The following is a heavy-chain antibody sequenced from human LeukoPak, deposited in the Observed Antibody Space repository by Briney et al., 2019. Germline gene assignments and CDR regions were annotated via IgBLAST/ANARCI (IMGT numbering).Heavy chain of an antibody. CDR1: SGSISSTYFY. CDR3: AGTYGSGTYRYYFDY. CDR2: IYYSGST. Sequence: SETLSLTCTVSSGSISSTYFYWGWIRQPPGKGLEWIGSIYYSGSTYYNPSLKSRVTISVDTSKNQFSLKLSSVTAADTAIYYCAGTYGSGTYRYYFDYWGQGTLVTVSS. D-gene: IGHD3-10*01. J-gene: IGHJ4*02. V-gene: IGHV4-39*01.